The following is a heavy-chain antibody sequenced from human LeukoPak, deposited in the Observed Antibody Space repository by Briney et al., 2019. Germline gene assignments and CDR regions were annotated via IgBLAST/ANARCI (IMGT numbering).Heavy chain of an antibody. Sequence: GGSLRLSCAASGFTFSSYAMSWVRQAPGKGLEWVSGISGSGGSTYYADSVKGRFTISRDNSKKTLYLQMNSLTAEHTAVYCCAKDSCSGGSCYEDYWGQGTLVTVSP. CDR2: ISGSGGST. CDR1: GFTFSSYA. V-gene: IGHV3-23*01. D-gene: IGHD2-15*01. CDR3: AKDSCSGGSCYEDY. J-gene: IGHJ4*02.